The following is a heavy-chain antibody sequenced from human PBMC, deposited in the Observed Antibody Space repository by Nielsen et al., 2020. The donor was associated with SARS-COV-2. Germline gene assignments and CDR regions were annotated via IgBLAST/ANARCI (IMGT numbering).Heavy chain of an antibody. CDR1: GFTFSTFA. J-gene: IGHJ4*02. CDR3: AREGPDSSSSYFDY. Sequence: GGSLRLSCAASGFTFSTFAMHWVRQAPGKGLEWVAIISHDGNTLYNVGSVKGRFTISRDNSKDTLYLLMNSLRLEDTAVYYCAREGPDSSSSYFDYWGQGTLVTVSS. V-gene: IGHV3-30*04. D-gene: IGHD6-6*01. CDR2: ISHDGNTL.